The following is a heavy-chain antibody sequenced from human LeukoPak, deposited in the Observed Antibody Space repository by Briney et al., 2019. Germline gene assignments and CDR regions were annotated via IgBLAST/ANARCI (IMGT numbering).Heavy chain of an antibody. CDR1: GFTFSDYY. Sequence: GGSLRLSCAASGFTFSDYYMSWIRQAPGKGLEWVSYISSSGSTTYYADSVKGRFTISRDNAKNSLYLQMNSLRAEDTAVYYCARDGIAARLAFDIWGQGTMVTVSS. J-gene: IGHJ3*02. CDR3: ARDGIAARLAFDI. D-gene: IGHD6-6*01. V-gene: IGHV3-11*01. CDR2: ISSSGSTT.